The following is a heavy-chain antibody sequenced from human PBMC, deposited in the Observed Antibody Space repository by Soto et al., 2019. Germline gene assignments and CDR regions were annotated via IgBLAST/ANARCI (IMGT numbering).Heavy chain of an antibody. CDR3: ARRPNYNFRSSYSFDS. V-gene: IGHV4-30-4*01. D-gene: IGHD3-3*01. Sequence: SETLSHTCTVSGGSMSSDDYYWSWIRQPPGKGLEWIGFIHYSGSSDYTSYNPSLQSRVTISGDTSKNQFSLNLSSVTAADTAVYFCARRPNYNFRSSYSFDSWGQGTLVTVSS. CDR2: IHYSGSSDYT. J-gene: IGHJ5*01. CDR1: GGSMSSDDYY.